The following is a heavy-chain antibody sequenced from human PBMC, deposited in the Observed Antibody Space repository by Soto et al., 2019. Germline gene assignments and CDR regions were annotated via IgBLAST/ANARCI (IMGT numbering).Heavy chain of an antibody. J-gene: IGHJ4*02. CDR2: IWYDGSNK. CDR1: GFTFSSYG. Sequence: QVQLVESGGGVVQPGRSLRLSCAASGFTFSSYGMHWVRQAPGKGLEGVAVIWYDGSNKYYADSVKGRFTISRDNSKNTLYLQMNSLRAEDTAVYYCARDLNDFVDNWGQGTLVTVSS. D-gene: IGHD3-3*01. V-gene: IGHV3-33*01. CDR3: ARDLNDFVDN.